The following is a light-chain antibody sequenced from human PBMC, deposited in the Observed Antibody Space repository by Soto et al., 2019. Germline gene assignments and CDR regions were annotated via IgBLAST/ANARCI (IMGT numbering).Light chain of an antibody. J-gene: IGLJ1*01. CDR3: QVWDSGSDHDV. CDR2: DDT. V-gene: IGLV3-21*02. Sequence: SYVLTQPPSVSVAPGQTARVSCVGNNVGSKSVNWYQQKAGQAPALVVHDDTDRASGIPERFSGSNSGNTAALTISRVEAGDEADYFCQVWDSGSDHDVFGGGTKLTVL. CDR1: NVGSKS.